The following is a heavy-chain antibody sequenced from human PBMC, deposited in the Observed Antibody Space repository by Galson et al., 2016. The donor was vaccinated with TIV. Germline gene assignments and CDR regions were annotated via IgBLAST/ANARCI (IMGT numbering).Heavy chain of an antibody. Sequence: SLRLSCAASGFTFSSYAMGWVRQAPGKGLEWASTIRGSGISKYYADSVKGRFTISRDNSKSTVYLRMDSLRAEDTATYYCAKHFTRYVVSDGVLDVWGQGTTVTVS. CDR1: GFTFSSYA. V-gene: IGHV3-23*01. CDR3: AKHFTRYVVSDGVLDV. D-gene: IGHD3-9*01. CDR2: IRGSGISK. J-gene: IGHJ6*02.